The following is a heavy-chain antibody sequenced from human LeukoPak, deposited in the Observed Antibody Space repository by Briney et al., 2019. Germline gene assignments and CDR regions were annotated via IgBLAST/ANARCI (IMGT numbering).Heavy chain of an antibody. Sequence: GGSLRLSCAASGFTFSSYSMNWVRQAPGKGLEWVSYISSSSSTIYYADSVKGRFTISRDNSKNTLYLQMNSLRAEDAAIYYCAKVNSGSYYDYFDYWGQGTLVTVSS. CDR3: AKVNSGSYYDYFDY. V-gene: IGHV3-48*01. CDR1: GFTFSSYS. D-gene: IGHD1-26*01. CDR2: ISSSSSTI. J-gene: IGHJ4*02.